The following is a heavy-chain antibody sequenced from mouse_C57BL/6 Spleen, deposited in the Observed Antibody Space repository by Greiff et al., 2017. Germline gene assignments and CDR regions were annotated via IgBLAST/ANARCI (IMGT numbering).Heavy chain of an antibody. CDR3: ARGEVITTVVATFVNWYFDV. Sequence: QVQLQQSGAELAKPGASVKLSCKASGYTFTSYWMHWVKQRPGQGLEWIGYINPSSGYNTYNQQFKDTATLTAAKSSSPAYRQLSRLTFEDSAVYYCARGEVITTVVATFVNWYFDVWGTGTTVTVSS. CDR2: INPSSGYN. J-gene: IGHJ1*03. CDR1: GYTFTSYW. V-gene: IGHV1-7*01. D-gene: IGHD1-1*01.